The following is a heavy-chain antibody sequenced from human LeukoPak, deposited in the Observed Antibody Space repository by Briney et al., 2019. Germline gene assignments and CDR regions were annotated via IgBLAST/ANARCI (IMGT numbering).Heavy chain of an antibody. J-gene: IGHJ2*01. CDR2: FDPDDGET. CDR1: GYTLTELS. Sequence: GASVKVSCKVSGYTLTELSMHWVRQAPGKGLEWMGGFDPDDGETIYAQKFQGRVTMTEDTSTDTAYMELSSLRSEDTAVYYCATGVSGSGDWYFDLWGRGTLVTVSS. CDR3: ATGVSGSGDWYFDL. V-gene: IGHV1-24*01. D-gene: IGHD5-12*01.